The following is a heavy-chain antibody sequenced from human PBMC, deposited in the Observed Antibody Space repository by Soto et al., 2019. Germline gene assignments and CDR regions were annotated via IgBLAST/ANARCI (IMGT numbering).Heavy chain of an antibody. Sequence: GGSLRLSCAASGFTFSSYSMNWVRQAPGKGLEWVSSISSSSSYIYYADSVKGRFTISRDNAKNSLYLQMNSLRAEDTAVYYCAVTIFGVVISAFDYWGQGTLVTVSS. D-gene: IGHD3-3*01. CDR1: GFTFSSYS. CDR2: ISSSSSYI. CDR3: AVTIFGVVISAFDY. J-gene: IGHJ4*02. V-gene: IGHV3-21*01.